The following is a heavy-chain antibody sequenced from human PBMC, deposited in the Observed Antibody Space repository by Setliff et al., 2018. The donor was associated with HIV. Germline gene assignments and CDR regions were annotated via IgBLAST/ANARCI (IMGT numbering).Heavy chain of an antibody. CDR1: GGTFSSYA. CDR2: IIPILGIA. CDR3: ARVPYRSAWFSGGHDAFDI. V-gene: IGHV1-69*10. D-gene: IGHD6-19*01. Sequence: GASVKVSCKASGGTFSSYAINWVRQAPGQGLEWVGGIIPILGIANYAQKFQGRVTITADKSTSTAYMELSSLRSEDTAVYYCARVPYRSAWFSGGHDAFDIWGQGTMVTVSS. J-gene: IGHJ3*02.